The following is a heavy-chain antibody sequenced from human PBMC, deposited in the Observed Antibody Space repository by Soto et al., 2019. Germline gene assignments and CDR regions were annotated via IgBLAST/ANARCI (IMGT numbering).Heavy chain of an antibody. J-gene: IGHJ6*02. CDR1: RYSFTSYW. CDR2: IYPGDSDT. Sequence: GESLKISCKGSRYSFTSYWIGWVRQMPGKGLEWMGIIYPGDSDTRYSPSFQGQVTISADKSISTAYLQWSSLKASDTAMYYCARSMHKRTWPDTYYGMDVWGQGTTVTVSS. CDR3: ARSMHKRTWPDTYYGMDV. V-gene: IGHV5-51*01. D-gene: IGHD2-2*01.